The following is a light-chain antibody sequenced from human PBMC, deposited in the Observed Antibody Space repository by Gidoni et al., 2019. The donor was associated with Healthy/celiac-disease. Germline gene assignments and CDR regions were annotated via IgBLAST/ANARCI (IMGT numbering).Light chain of an antibody. CDR2: DAS. CDR3: QQYDNLPFT. J-gene: IGKJ3*01. V-gene: IGKV1-33*01. CDR1: QDISNY. Sequence: DIQMTQSPSSLSASVGDRVTITCQASQDISNYLNWYQQKPGKAPKLLIYDASNLETGVPSRFSGSGSGTDFTFTISRLQHEDIATYYCQQYDNLPFTFGPXTKVDIK.